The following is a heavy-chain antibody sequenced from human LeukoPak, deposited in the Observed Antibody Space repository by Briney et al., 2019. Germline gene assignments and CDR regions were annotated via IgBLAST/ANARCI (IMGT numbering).Heavy chain of an antibody. D-gene: IGHD3-10*01. CDR3: ASEVRGSGSRY. CDR2: ISSSGST. Sequence: SETLSLTCTVSGDSISSGDYYWSWIRQPAGKGLEWIGRISSSGSTNYNPSLKSRVTISVDTSKNQFSLKLSSVTAADTAVYYCASEVRGSGSRYWGQGTLVTVSS. J-gene: IGHJ4*02. V-gene: IGHV4-61*02. CDR1: GDSISSGDYY.